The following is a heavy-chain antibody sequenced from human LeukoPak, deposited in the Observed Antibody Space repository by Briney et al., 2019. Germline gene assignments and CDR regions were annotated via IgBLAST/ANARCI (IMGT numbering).Heavy chain of an antibody. CDR3: AKTDSGGYHRGNYDF. J-gene: IGHJ4*02. Sequence: GGSLRLSCAASGFTFSSYATNWVRQAPGKGLEWVSGISGSGGNTFYADSVKGRLTISRDNSKSTLNLQMNSLRPDDTATYFCAKTDSGGYHRGNYDFWGQGTLVTVSS. CDR2: ISGSGGNT. CDR1: GFTFSSYA. V-gene: IGHV3-23*01. D-gene: IGHD3-22*01.